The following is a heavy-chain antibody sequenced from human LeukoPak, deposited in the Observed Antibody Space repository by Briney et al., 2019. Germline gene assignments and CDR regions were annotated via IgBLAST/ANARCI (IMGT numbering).Heavy chain of an antibody. D-gene: IGHD1-26*01. CDR3: ARVFARSGEISGSYFYY. J-gene: IGHJ4*02. Sequence: GASVKVSCEASGGTFSSYAINWVRQAPGQGPEWMGRIIPILDRERYAQKSPGSVTMTTEESTSTAYMELSSLRSEDTAVYYCARVFARSGEISGSYFYYWGQGTLVTVSS. V-gene: IGHV1-69*11. CDR2: IIPILDRE. CDR1: GGTFSSYA.